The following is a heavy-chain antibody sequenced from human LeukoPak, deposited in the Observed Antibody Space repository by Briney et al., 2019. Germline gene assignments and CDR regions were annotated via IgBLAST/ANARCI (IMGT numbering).Heavy chain of an antibody. CDR2: ISGSGGST. CDR1: GFTFSSYA. J-gene: IGHJ4*02. V-gene: IGHV3-23*01. D-gene: IGHD3-10*01. Sequence: GGSLRLSCAASGFTFSSYAMSWVRQAPGKGLEWVSAISGSGGSTYYADSVKGRFTISRDNSKNTLYLQMNSLRAEDTAVYYCAKGGYYGSGRGMGEYYFDYWGQGTLVTVSS. CDR3: AKGGYYGSGRGMGEYYFDY.